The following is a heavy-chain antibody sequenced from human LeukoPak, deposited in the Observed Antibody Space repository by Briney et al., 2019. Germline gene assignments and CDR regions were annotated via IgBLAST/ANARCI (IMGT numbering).Heavy chain of an antibody. D-gene: IGHD3-10*01. V-gene: IGHV4-34*01. CDR2: INHSGST. J-gene: IGHJ4*02. CDR1: GGSFSGYY. Sequence: GALRLSCAVYGGSFSGYYWSWIRQPPGKGLEWIGEINHSGSTNYNPSLKSRVTISVDTSKNQFSLKLSSMTAADTAVYYCARGRGYGSGSYCYWGQGTLVTVSS. CDR3: ARGRGYGSGSYCY.